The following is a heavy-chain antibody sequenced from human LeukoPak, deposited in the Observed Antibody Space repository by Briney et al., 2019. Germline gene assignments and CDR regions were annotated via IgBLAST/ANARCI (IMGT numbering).Heavy chain of an antibody. Sequence: PGGSLRLSCAASGFTFSSYSMNWVRQPPGKGLEWIGSIYYSGSTYYNPSLKSRVTISVDTSKNQFSLKLSSVTAADTAVYYCARLGYCSGGSCYFWFDPWGQGTLVTVSS. CDR3: ARLGYCSGGSCYFWFDP. V-gene: IGHV4-39*01. CDR1: GFTFSSYSMN. J-gene: IGHJ5*02. CDR2: IYYSGST. D-gene: IGHD2-15*01.